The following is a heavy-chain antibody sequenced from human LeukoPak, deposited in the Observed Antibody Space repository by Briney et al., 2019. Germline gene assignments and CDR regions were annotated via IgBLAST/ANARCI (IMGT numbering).Heavy chain of an antibody. J-gene: IGHJ5*02. CDR3: ARDMGASSSGSLDP. CDR1: GFIFSSYG. V-gene: IGHV3-33*08. CDR2: IWYDGSNK. D-gene: IGHD6-19*01. Sequence: PGGSLRLSCAASGFIFSSYGMHWVRQAPGKGLEWVAVIWYDGSNKYYADSVKGRFTISRDNSKNTLYLQMNSLRAEDTAVYYCARDMGASSSGSLDPWGQGTLVTVSS.